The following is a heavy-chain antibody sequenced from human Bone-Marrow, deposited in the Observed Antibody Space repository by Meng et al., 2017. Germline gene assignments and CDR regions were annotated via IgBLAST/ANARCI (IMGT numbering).Heavy chain of an antibody. V-gene: IGHV3-30*01. CDR1: GFTFSSYA. CDR2: ISYDGSNK. D-gene: IGHD6-19*01. CDR3: ARDRAPYSSGLIDY. Sequence: VQLGEAGGGVVQPGRSLRLSCAASGFTFSSYAMHWVRQAPGKGLEWVAVISYDGSNKYYADSVKGRFTISRDNSKNTLYLQMNSLRAEDTAVYYCARDRAPYSSGLIDYWGQGTLVTVSS. J-gene: IGHJ4*02.